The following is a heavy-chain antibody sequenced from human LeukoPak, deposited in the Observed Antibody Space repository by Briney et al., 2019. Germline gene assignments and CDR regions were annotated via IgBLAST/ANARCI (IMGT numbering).Heavy chain of an antibody. D-gene: IGHD1-26*01. CDR2: ITQDGSEK. CDR1: GFTFSSYW. J-gene: IGHJ3*01. Sequence: GGYLRLSCAASGFTFSSYWMSWVRQAPGKGLEWVANITQDGSEKYYVDSVKGRFTISRDNAKNSLYLLMNSLRAEDTAVYYCARERIGNKWELLDAFDFWGQGTMVTVSS. CDR3: ARERIGNKWELLDAFDF. V-gene: IGHV3-7*01.